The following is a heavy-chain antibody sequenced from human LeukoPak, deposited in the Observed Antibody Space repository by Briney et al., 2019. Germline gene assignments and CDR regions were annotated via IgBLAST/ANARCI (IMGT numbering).Heavy chain of an antibody. CDR1: GFTFSSYE. Sequence: GGSLRLSCAASGFTFSSYEMNWVRQAPGKGLEWVSYISSSGSTIHYADSVKGRFTISRDNAKNTLYLQMNSLRAEDTAVYYCARESGSGSQIDYWGQGTLVTVSS. D-gene: IGHD3-10*01. CDR2: ISSSGSTI. J-gene: IGHJ4*02. V-gene: IGHV3-48*03. CDR3: ARESGSGSQIDY.